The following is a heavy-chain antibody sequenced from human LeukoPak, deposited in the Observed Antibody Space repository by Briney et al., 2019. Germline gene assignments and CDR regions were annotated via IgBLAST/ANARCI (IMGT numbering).Heavy chain of an antibody. CDR3: AKDGRSSAPH. D-gene: IGHD6-6*01. V-gene: IGHV3-23*01. CDR2: ITNSGGGP. CDR1: GFTFSKYA. J-gene: IGHJ4*02. Sequence: TGGSLRLSCAASGFTFSKYAMRWVRQAPGKGPEWVSGITNSGGGPSSAYSVKGRFTISRDNSKNTLYLQMNSLRVEDTAVYYCAKDGRSSAPHWGQGTLVTVSS.